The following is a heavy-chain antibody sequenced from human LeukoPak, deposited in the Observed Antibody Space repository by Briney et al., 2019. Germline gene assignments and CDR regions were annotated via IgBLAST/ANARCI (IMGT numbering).Heavy chain of an antibody. J-gene: IGHJ3*02. Sequence: PGGSLRLSCAASGFTVSSNYMSWVRQAPGRGLEWVSVIYSGGTIYYADSVKDRFTISRDNSKNTLYLQMNSLRAEDTAVYYCARDRRVAGRSDGFDIWGQGTMVTVSS. CDR3: ARDRRVAGRSDGFDI. CDR1: GFTVSSNY. V-gene: IGHV3-53*01. D-gene: IGHD6-6*01. CDR2: IYSGGTI.